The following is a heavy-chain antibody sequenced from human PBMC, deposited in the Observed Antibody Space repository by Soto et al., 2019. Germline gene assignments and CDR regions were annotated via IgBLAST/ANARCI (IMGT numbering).Heavy chain of an antibody. CDR1: GFSLSTTGVG. J-gene: IGHJ4*02. D-gene: IGHD4-17*01. V-gene: IGHV2-5*02. Sequence: QITLKESGPTLVKPTQTLTLTCTFSGFSLSTTGVGVGWIRQPPGKALEWLALIYWDDDKRYSPSLKSRLTITKDTSKNQVVLTMTNIDPLDTATYYCAHSDYIRPLDSWGLGTLVTVSS. CDR2: IYWDDDK. CDR3: AHSDYIRPLDS.